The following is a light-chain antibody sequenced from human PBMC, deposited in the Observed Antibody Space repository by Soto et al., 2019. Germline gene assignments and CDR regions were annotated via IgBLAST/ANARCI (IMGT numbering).Light chain of an antibody. V-gene: IGKV1-5*03. CDR1: RDIGTW. CDR2: RAS. J-gene: IGKJ4*01. Sequence: TQMTQSPSTLSASVGDSVSITCRASRDIGTWLAWFQQKPGRAPNLLIYRASTLARGVPSRFSGSGSGTEFTLTISSLQPDDFATSYCHRHETYPLAFGGGTKVDI. CDR3: HRHETYPLA.